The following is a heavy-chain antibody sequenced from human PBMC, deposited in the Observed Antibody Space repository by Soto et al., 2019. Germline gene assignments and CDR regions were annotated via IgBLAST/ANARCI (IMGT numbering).Heavy chain of an antibody. CDR3: ARDNGGISWYSNYYYYYGMDV. V-gene: IGHV4-4*07. J-gene: IGHJ6*02. Sequence: SETLSLTCTVSGGSISSYYWSWIRQPAGKGLEWIGRIYTSGSTNYNPSLKSRVTMSVDTSKNQFSLKLSSVTAADTAVYYCARDNGGISWYSNYYYYYGMDVWGQGTTVTVSS. D-gene: IGHD6-13*01. CDR1: GGSISSYY. CDR2: IYTSGST.